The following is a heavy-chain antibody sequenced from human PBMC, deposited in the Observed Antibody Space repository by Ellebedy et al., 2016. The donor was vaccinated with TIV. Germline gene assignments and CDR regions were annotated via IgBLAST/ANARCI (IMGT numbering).Heavy chain of an antibody. J-gene: IGHJ6*02. CDR3: ATPDLRQLDYYYYGMDV. CDR2: IIPIFGTA. D-gene: IGHD6-6*01. V-gene: IGHV1-69*13. CDR1: GGTFSSYA. Sequence: SVKVSXXASGGTFSSYAISWVRQAPGQGLEWMGGIIPIFGTANYAQKFQGRVTITADESTSTAYMELSSLRSEDTAVYYCATPDLRQLDYYYYGMDVWGQGTTVTVSS.